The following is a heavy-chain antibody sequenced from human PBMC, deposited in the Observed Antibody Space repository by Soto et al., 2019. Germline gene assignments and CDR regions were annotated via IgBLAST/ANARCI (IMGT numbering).Heavy chain of an antibody. J-gene: IGHJ5*02. CDR2: INHSGST. CDR1: GGSLSGYY. Sequence: SETLSLTCAVYGGSLSGYYWSWIRQPPGKWLEWIGEINHSGSTNYNPSLKSRVTISVDTSKNQFSLKLSSVTAADTAVYYCARGLSWRFDPWGQGXLVTVYS. D-gene: IGHD5-12*01. V-gene: IGHV4-34*01. CDR3: ARGLSWRFDP.